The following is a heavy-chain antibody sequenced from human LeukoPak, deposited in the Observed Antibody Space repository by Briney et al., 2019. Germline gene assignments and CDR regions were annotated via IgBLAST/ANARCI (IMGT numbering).Heavy chain of an antibody. Sequence: ASVKVSCKASGYTFINYGFSWVRQAPGQGPEWMGWISAYSGNTNYAQNFQDRFTMTTDTSTSSTYMELRSLRSDDTAVYYCARAAKRITMLRGLDYSGQGTLVTVSS. D-gene: IGHD3-16*01. CDR3: ARAAKRITMLRGLDY. J-gene: IGHJ4*02. CDR2: ISAYSGNT. V-gene: IGHV1-18*01. CDR1: GYTFINYG.